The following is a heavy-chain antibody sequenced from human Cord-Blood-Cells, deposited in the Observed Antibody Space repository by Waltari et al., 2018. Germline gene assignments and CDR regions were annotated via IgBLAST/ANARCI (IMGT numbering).Heavy chain of an antibody. CDR1: GFSLSTSGVG. V-gene: IGHV2-5*02. CDR3: AHSPAHGGSIAAFDI. J-gene: IGHJ3*02. Sequence: QITLKESGPTLVKPTQTLTLTCTFSGFSLSTSGVGVGWIRPPPGKALDWLALIYWDADKRDSPPPKSMLTLTKDTSKNQVVLTMTNMDPVDTATYYCAHSPAHGGSIAAFDIWGQGTIVTVSS. CDR2: IYWDADK. D-gene: IGHD3-16*01.